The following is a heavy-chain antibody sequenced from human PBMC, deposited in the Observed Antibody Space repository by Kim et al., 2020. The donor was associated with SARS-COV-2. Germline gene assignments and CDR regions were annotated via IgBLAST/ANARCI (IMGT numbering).Heavy chain of an antibody. CDR3: ARSRTVTTFFYYYGMDV. Sequence: RKSRVNISVDTSKTQFSLKLSSVTAADTAVYYCARSRTVTTFFYYYGMDVWGQGTTVTVSS. V-gene: IGHV4-34*01. D-gene: IGHD4-17*01. J-gene: IGHJ6*02.